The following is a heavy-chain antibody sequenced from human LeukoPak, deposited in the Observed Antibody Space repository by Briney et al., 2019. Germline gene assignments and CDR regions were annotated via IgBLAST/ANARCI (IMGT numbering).Heavy chain of an antibody. D-gene: IGHD3-10*01. J-gene: IGHJ4*02. V-gene: IGHV3-7*01. CDR3: ARDVGGSVDY. CDR1: GFTLSSYW. CDR2: SKGDGSSK. Sequence: GGSLRLSCAASGFTLSSYWMDWVRQAPGKGLEWVANSKGDGSSKYYVGSVKGRFTVSIDNAKNSMYLQMNSLRVEDTAVYYCARDVGGSVDYWGQGTLVTVSS.